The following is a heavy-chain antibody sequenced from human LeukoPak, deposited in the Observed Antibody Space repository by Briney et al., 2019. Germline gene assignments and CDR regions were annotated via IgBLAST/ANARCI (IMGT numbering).Heavy chain of an antibody. CDR1: GFTFRSYG. CDR2: IKQDGSEE. D-gene: IGHD3-10*01. Sequence: GRSLRLSCAASGFTFRSYGMHWVRQAPGKGQEWVANIKQDGSEEYYVDSVKGRFTISRDNAKNSLYLQMNSLRAEDTAVYYCARESTITMVRGAQFDYWGQGTLVTVSS. J-gene: IGHJ4*02. CDR3: ARESTITMVRGAQFDY. V-gene: IGHV3-7*03.